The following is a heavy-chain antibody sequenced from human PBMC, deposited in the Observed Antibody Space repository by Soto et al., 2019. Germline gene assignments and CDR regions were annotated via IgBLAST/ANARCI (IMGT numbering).Heavy chain of an antibody. CDR1: GYTFTSYD. CDR2: MNPNSGNT. D-gene: IGHD3-3*01. V-gene: IGHV1-8*01. Sequence: ASVKVSWKASGYTFTSYDINWVRQATGQGLEWMGWMNPNSGNTGYAQKFQGRVTMTRNTSISTAYMELSSLRSEDTAVYYCARDFWSGYYGRQNWFDPWGQGTLVTVSS. J-gene: IGHJ5*02. CDR3: ARDFWSGYYGRQNWFDP.